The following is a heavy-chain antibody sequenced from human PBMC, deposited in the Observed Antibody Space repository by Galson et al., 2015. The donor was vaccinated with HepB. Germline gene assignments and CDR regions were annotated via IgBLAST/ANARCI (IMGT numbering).Heavy chain of an antibody. J-gene: IGHJ4*02. CDR3: AKKRVVPAAITRYYFDY. D-gene: IGHD2-2*01. Sequence: SLRLSCAASGFTFSSYAMSWVRQAPGKGLEWVSAISGSGGSTYYADSVKGRFTISRDNSKNTLYLQMNSLRAEDTAVYYCAKKRVVPAAITRYYFDYWGQGTLVTVSS. V-gene: IGHV3-23*01. CDR2: ISGSGGST. CDR1: GFTFSSYA.